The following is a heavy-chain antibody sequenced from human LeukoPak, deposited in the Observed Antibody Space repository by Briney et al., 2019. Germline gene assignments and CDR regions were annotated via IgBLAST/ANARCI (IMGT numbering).Heavy chain of an antibody. Sequence: AAVKVSCTTSAITRYEIRRVRQAPGQWLEWMGWISAYNCNTNYAQKLQGRVTMTTDTSTSTAYMELRSLRSDDTAVYYCARVKEGDYGSGRYYDYWGQGTLVTVSS. CDR1: AITRYE. CDR3: ARVKEGDYGSGRYYDY. D-gene: IGHD3-10*01. CDR2: ISAYNCNT. V-gene: IGHV1-18*04. J-gene: IGHJ4*02.